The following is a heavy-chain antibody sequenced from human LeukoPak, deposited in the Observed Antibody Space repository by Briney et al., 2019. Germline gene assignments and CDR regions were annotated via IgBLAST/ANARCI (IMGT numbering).Heavy chain of an antibody. J-gene: IGHJ5*02. CDR3: APQQRDYYDGSPRLDWFDP. Sequence: SETLSLTCTVSGGSISSSSYYWGWIRQPPGKGLEWIGSIYYSGSTYYNPSLKSRVTISVDTSKNQFSLKLSSVTAADTAVYYCAPQQRDYYDGSPRLDWFDPWGQGTLVTVSS. CDR1: GGSISSSSYY. V-gene: IGHV4-39*01. CDR2: IYYSGST. D-gene: IGHD3-22*01.